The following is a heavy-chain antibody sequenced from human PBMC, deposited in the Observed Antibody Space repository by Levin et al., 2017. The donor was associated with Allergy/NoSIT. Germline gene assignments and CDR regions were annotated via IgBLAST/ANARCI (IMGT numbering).Heavy chain of an antibody. CDR3: ARRGTRDYYYYMDV. CDR2: IYPGDSDT. D-gene: IGHD1-1*01. J-gene: IGHJ6*03. CDR1: GYSFTSYW. Sequence: LTIRCQGSGYSFTSYWIGWVRQMPPPAPEWMGIIYPGDSDTRYSPSFQGQVTISADKSISTAYLQWSSLKASDTAIYYCARRGTRDYYYYMDVWGKGTTVTVSS. V-gene: IGHV5-51*01.